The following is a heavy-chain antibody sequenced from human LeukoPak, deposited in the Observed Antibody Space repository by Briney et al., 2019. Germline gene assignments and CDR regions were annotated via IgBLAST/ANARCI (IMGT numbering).Heavy chain of an antibody. V-gene: IGHV4-59*01. CDR3: ARGELILEWLFKV. CDR1: GGSISSYY. CDR2: IYYSGST. Sequence: PSETLSLTCTVSGGSISSYYWSWIRQPPGKGLEWIGYIYYSGSTNYNPSLKSRVTISVDTSKNQFSLKLSSVTAADTAVYYCARGELILEWLFKVWGQGTLVTASS. D-gene: IGHD3-3*01. J-gene: IGHJ4*02.